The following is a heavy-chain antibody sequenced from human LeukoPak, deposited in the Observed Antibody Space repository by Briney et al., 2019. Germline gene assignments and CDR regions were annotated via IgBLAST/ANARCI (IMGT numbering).Heavy chain of an antibody. CDR3: ASYDSSGYSY. D-gene: IGHD3-22*01. CDR2: LSFDGTTK. CDR1: GFTFSSFG. Sequence: PGGSLRLSCAASGFTFSSFGMHWVRQAPGKGLEWVAVLSFDGTTKYYTDSVKGRFTISRDNAKNSLYLQMNSLRAEDTAVYYCASYDSSGYSYWGQGTLVTVSS. V-gene: IGHV3-30*03. J-gene: IGHJ4*02.